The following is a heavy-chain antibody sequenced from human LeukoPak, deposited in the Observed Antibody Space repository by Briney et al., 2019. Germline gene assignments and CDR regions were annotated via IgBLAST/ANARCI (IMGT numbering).Heavy chain of an antibody. CDR3: ARAPSYCSSTSCTNWFDP. Sequence: PSETLSLTCAVSGGSFSSGGYSWSWIRQPPGKGLEWIGYIYYSGSTYYNPSLKSRVTISVDTSKNQFSLKLSSVTAADTAVYYCARAPSYCSSTSCTNWFDPWGQGTLVTVSS. CDR2: IYYSGST. CDR1: GGSFSSGGYS. J-gene: IGHJ5*02. D-gene: IGHD2-2*01. V-gene: IGHV4-30-4*07.